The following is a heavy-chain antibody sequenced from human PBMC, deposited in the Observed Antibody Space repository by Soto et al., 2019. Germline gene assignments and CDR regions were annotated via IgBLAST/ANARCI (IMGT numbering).Heavy chain of an antibody. V-gene: IGHV1-18*01. CDR1: GYSFTTSG. D-gene: IGHD4-17*01. Sequence: ASVKVSFKASGYSFTTSGITWVRQAPGQGLEWMGWISTYNGNTNYAQKLQDRVTLTTDTSTSTAYMELRSLRSDDTAVYYCARRLYGDYGYWGQGTLVTVSS. CDR2: ISTYNGNT. CDR3: ARRLYGDYGY. J-gene: IGHJ4*02.